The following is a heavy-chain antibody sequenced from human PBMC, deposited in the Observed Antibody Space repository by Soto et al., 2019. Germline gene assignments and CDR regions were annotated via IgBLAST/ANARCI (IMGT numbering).Heavy chain of an antibody. CDR3: ARDKIVGYYDFWGGYYRGATEYYYYGMDV. D-gene: IGHD3-3*01. V-gene: IGHV3-21*01. CDR2: ISSSSSYI. J-gene: IGHJ6*02. CDR1: GFTFSSYS. Sequence: GGSLRLSCAASGFTFSSYSMNWVRQAPGKGLEWVSSISSSSSYIYYADSVKGRFTISRDNAKNALYLQMNSLRDEDTAVYYCARDKIVGYYDFWGGYYRGATEYYYYGMDVWGQGTTVTVSS.